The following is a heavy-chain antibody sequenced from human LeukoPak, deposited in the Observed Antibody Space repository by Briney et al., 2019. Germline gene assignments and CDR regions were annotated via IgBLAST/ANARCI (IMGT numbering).Heavy chain of an antibody. J-gene: IGHJ4*03. CDR1: GGSISSGGYY. Sequence: PSETLSLTCTVSGGSISSGGYYWSWLRQHPGTGLEWIGYIYYSGSTYYNPSLKSRVTISVDTSKNQFSLKLSSVTAADTAVYYCARAADFSRFDYWGQGTTVTVSS. V-gene: IGHV4-31*03. CDR2: IYYSGST. D-gene: IGHD3-3*01. CDR3: ARAADFSRFDY.